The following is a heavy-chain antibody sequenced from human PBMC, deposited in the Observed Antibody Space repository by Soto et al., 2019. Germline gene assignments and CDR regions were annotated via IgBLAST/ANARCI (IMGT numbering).Heavy chain of an antibody. V-gene: IGHV4-30-4*01. CDR3: ARGVTWTLFDY. CDR1: GGSISSGYYY. D-gene: IGHD3-16*01. J-gene: IGHJ4*02. CDR2: IYYSGST. Sequence: SETLSLTCTVSGGSISSGYYYWSWIRQPPGKGLEWIGYIYYSGSTYYNPSLKSRVTISVDTSKNQFSLKLSSVTAADTAVYYCARGVTWTLFDYWGQGALVTVS.